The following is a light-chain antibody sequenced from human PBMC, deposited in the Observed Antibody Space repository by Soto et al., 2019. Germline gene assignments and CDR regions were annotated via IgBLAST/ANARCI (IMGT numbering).Light chain of an antibody. Sequence: VMTQSPATLSVSPGERATLSCRASQSVKSNLAWYQLKPGQAPRLLMYGTFTRVIGIPARFSGSGSGTEFTLTISGLQSEDFAIYYCQQYNNWPYTFGQGTKLEI. CDR1: QSVKSN. J-gene: IGKJ2*01. CDR2: GTF. V-gene: IGKV3-15*01. CDR3: QQYNNWPYT.